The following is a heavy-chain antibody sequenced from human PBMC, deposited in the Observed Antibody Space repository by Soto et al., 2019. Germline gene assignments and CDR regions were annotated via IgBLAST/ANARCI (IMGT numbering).Heavy chain of an antibody. CDR3: ASSEYGSSSGWFDP. Sequence: PSETLSLTCTVSGGSISSYYWSWIRQPSGKGLEWIGYIYYSGSTNYNPSLKSRVTISVDTSKNQFSLKLSSVTAADTAVYYCASSEYGSSSGWFDPWGQGTLVTVSS. D-gene: IGHD6-6*01. J-gene: IGHJ5*02. CDR2: IYYSGST. CDR1: GGSISSYY. V-gene: IGHV4-59*01.